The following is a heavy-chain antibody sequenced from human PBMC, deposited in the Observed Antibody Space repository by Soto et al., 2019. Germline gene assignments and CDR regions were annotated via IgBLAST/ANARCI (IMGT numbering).Heavy chain of an antibody. V-gene: IGHV3-23*01. D-gene: IGHD3-16*01. CDR3: AKGGYYSLFDI. CDR2: ISGSGGRT. Sequence: PGGSLRLSCVASGFPFSSYAMSWVRQTQGKGLEWVSGISGSGGRTYYADSVKGRFTISRDNSNNTLSLQMHILRVDDTAVYFCAKGGYYSLFDIWGQGTMVTVSS. J-gene: IGHJ3*02. CDR1: GFPFSSYA.